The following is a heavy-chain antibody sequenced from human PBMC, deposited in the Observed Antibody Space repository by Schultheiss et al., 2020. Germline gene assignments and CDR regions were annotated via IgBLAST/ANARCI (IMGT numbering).Heavy chain of an antibody. V-gene: IGHV4-34*09. CDR3: ARESSSSSDWYFDL. Sequence: SETLSLTCAVYGGSFSGYYWSWIRQPPGKGLEWIGEINHSGSTNYNPSLKSRVNVSAETSKNHFSLKLSSVTAADTAVYYCARESSSSSDWYFDLWGRGTLVTVSS. CDR2: INHSGST. J-gene: IGHJ2*01. CDR1: GGSFSGYY. D-gene: IGHD6-6*01.